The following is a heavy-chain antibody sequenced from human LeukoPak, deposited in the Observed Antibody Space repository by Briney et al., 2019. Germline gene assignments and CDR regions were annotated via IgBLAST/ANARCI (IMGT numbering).Heavy chain of an antibody. Sequence: GGSLRLSCAASGFTFSDYYMSWIRQAPGKGLEWVSYISSSGSTIYYADSVKGRFTISRDNAKNSLYLQMNSLRAEDTAVYYCAKGRLVVATDAFDIWGQGTMVTVSS. CDR1: GFTFSDYY. CDR2: ISSSGSTI. CDR3: AKGRLVVATDAFDI. V-gene: IGHV3-11*01. J-gene: IGHJ3*02. D-gene: IGHD3-22*01.